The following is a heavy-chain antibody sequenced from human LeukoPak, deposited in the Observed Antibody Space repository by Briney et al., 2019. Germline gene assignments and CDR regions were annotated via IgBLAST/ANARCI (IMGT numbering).Heavy chain of an antibody. CDR3: TKWSGFGDD. D-gene: IGHD3-10*01. Sequence: PGGSLRLSCAASGFTFSSNCMTWVRQTPGKGLEWVSGISGSGDSTFYADSVKGRFTISRDNSRNTLYLQMSSLRPEDTAVYYCTKWSGFGDDWGQGTLVTVSS. CDR1: GFTFSSNC. CDR2: ISGSGDST. J-gene: IGHJ4*02. V-gene: IGHV3-23*01.